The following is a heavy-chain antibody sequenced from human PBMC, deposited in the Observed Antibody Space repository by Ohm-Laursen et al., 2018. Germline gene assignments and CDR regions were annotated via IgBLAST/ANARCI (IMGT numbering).Heavy chain of an antibody. CDR3: VRPKQWLGYFDL. Sequence: SLRLSCAASGFTFSSYGMHWVRQAPGKGLEWVAVIWYDGSNKYYADSVEGRFTISRDNSQNMLYLQMNSLRVEDTAIYYCVRPKQWLGYFDLWGRGTLVTVSS. D-gene: IGHD6-19*01. CDR1: GFTFSSYG. CDR2: IWYDGSNK. J-gene: IGHJ2*01. V-gene: IGHV3-33*01.